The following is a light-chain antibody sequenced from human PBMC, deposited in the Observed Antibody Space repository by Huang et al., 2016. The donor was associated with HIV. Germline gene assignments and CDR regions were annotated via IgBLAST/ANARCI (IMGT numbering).Light chain of an antibody. V-gene: IGKV3-11*01. J-gene: IGKJ4*01. CDR2: DAS. CDR1: QTVRSF. CDR3: QQRSDWPRLT. Sequence: EIVLTQSPATLSVSPGEGATLSCRASQTVRSFLAWYQQKPGQAPRLLIYDASNRATGVPARFSGSGSGTDFTLTISSLEPEDFAFYYCQQRSDWPRLTFGGGTKVEMK.